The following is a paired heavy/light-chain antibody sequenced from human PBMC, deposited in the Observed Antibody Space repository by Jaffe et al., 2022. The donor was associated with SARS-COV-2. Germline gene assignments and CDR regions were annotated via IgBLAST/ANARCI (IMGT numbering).Heavy chain of an antibody. CDR3: TAENYGDYVLVN. V-gene: IGHV3-15*01. J-gene: IGHJ4*02. CDR2: IKRKSDGGKT. D-gene: IGHD4-17*01. CDR1: GFTFINAW. Sequence: EVQLVESGGGLVKPGGSLRLSCAASGFTFINAWMSWVRQAPGKGLEWVGRIKRKSDGGKTEYAAPVKGRFTISRDDSKNTLYLQMNSLKTEDTAVYYCTAENYGDYVLVNWGQGTLVTVSS.
Light chain of an antibody. Sequence: DIVMTQSPDSLAVSLGERATINCKSSQTVLYSANNKNYLAWYQQKVGQPPKLLIYWASIRESGVPDRFSGSGSGTDFTLTISSLQAEDVAVYYCQQYSTSPPTFGPGTKVDIK. CDR3: QQYSTSPPT. CDR2: WAS. V-gene: IGKV4-1*01. J-gene: IGKJ3*01. CDR1: QTVLYSANNKNY.